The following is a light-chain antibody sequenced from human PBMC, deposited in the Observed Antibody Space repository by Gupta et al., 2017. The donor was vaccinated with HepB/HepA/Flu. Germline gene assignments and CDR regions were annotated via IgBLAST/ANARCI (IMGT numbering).Light chain of an antibody. V-gene: IGKV1-8*01. CDR1: QGISSY. CDR3: QQYYSYPPYT. CDR2: AAS. J-gene: IGKJ2*01. Sequence: AIRMTQSSPSFSASTRDRVTITCRASQGISSYLAWYQQKPGKAPKLLIYAASTLQTGVPSRFSGSGSGTDFTLTISCLQSEDFATYYCQQYYSYPPYTFGQGTKLEIK.